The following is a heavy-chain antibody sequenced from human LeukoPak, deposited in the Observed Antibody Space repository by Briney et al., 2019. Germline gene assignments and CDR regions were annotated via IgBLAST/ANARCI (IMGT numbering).Heavy chain of an antibody. Sequence: SVKVSCKASGGTFSSYAISWVRQAPGQGLEWMGRIIPILGIANYAQKFQGRVTITADKSTSTAYMELSSLRSEDTAVYYCARTPSNYVVVTDDYWGQGTLVTVSS. J-gene: IGHJ4*02. V-gene: IGHV1-69*04. CDR1: GGTFSSYA. CDR2: IIPILGIA. CDR3: ARTPSNYVVVTDDY. D-gene: IGHD4-11*01.